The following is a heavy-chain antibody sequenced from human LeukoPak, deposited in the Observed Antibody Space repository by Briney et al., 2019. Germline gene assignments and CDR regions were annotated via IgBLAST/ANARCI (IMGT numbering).Heavy chain of an antibody. CDR3: ARDPPAWELVSFDY. V-gene: IGHV4-59*11. Sequence: SETLSLTCTVSGGSISGHYWSWIRQPPGKGLEWIGYIYYSGSTNYNPSLKSRVTISVGKSKTQFSLKLSSVTAADTAVYYCARDPPAWELVSFDYWGQGTLVTVSS. CDR2: IYYSGST. D-gene: IGHD1-26*01. J-gene: IGHJ4*02. CDR1: GGSISGHY.